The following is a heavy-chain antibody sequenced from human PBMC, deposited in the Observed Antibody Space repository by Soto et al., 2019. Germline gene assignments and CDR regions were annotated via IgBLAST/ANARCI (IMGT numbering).Heavy chain of an antibody. J-gene: IGHJ5*02. D-gene: IGHD3-16*01. V-gene: IGHV1-24*01. CDR3: ATDLRVGDTGNWFDP. CDR2: FDPEDGET. CDR1: GYTLTELS. Sequence: ASVKVSCKVSGYTLTELSMHCVRQAPGKGLEWMGGFDPEDGETIYAQKFQGRVTMTEDTSTDTAYMELSSLRSEDTAVYYCATDLRVGDTGNWFDPWGQGTLVTVSS.